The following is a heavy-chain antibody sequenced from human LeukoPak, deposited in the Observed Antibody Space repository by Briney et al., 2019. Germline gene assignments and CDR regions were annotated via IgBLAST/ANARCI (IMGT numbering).Heavy chain of an antibody. D-gene: IGHD3-10*01. V-gene: IGHV3-11*01. Sequence: PGGSLRLSCAASGFTFGDFYMTWIRQAPGKGPEWVSFISSTGSSIYYADSVKGRFTISRDNDENTLFLHMTSLRVEDTAVYYCARQAMIRGVNVFDSWGQGTLAIVSS. CDR1: GFTFGDFY. CDR2: ISSTGSSI. J-gene: IGHJ4*02. CDR3: ARQAMIRGVNVFDS.